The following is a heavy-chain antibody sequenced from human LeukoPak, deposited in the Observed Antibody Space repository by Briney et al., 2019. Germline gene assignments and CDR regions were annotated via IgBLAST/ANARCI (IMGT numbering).Heavy chain of an antibody. J-gene: IGHJ5*02. CDR1: GFTFVDYG. D-gene: IGHD1-26*01. CDR3: ARDRIVGATDWFDP. V-gene: IGHV3-20*04. CDR2: INWNGGST. Sequence: GGSLRLSCAASGFTFVDYGMSWVRQAPGKGLEWVSGINWNGGSTGYADSVKGRFTISRDNAKNSLYLQMNSLRAEDTALYYCARDRIVGATDWFDPWGQGTLVTVSS.